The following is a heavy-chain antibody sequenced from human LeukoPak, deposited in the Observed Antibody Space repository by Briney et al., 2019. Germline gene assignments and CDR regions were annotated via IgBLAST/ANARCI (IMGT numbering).Heavy chain of an antibody. J-gene: IGHJ5*02. CDR3: ARAPLELRWFDP. CDR1: GFTFSSHG. Sequence: GRSLGLSCAASGFTFSSHGMHWVRQAPGKGLEWVAVIWYDGSNKYYADSVKGRFTISRDNSKNTLYLQMNSLRAEDTAVYYCARAPLELRWFDPWGQGTLVTASS. D-gene: IGHD1-7*01. V-gene: IGHV3-33*01. CDR2: IWYDGSNK.